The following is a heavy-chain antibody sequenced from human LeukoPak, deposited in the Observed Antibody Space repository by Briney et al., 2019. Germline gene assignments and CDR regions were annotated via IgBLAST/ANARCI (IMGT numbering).Heavy chain of an antibody. Sequence: SETLSLTCTVSGGSISSSSYYWGWIRQPPGKGLEWIGSIYYSGSTYYNPSLKSRVTISVDTSKNQFSLKLSSVTAADTAVYYCARGPKTEIDYWGQGTLVTVSS. J-gene: IGHJ4*02. CDR2: IYYSGST. CDR1: GGSISSSSYY. CDR3: ARGPKTEIDY. V-gene: IGHV4-39*01.